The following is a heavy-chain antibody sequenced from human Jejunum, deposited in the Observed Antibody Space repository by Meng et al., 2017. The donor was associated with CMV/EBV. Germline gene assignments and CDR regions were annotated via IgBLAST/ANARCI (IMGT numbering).Heavy chain of an antibody. CDR2: IYYSGNT. D-gene: IGHD6-6*01. V-gene: IGHV4-59*01. J-gene: IGHJ4*02. CDR1: GGSISTYY. Sequence: VSGGSISTYYWSWIRQPPGKGLEWIGYIYYSGNTNYSPSLKSRATISVDTSKNQFSLKLISVTAADTALYYCARARGKQLGLFDYWGQGTLVTVSS. CDR3: ARARGKQLGLFDY.